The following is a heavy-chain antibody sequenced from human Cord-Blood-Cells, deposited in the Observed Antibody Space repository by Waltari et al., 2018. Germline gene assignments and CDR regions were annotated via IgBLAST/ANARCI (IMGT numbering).Heavy chain of an antibody. CDR3: ARGLRYYDFWSGYYDY. D-gene: IGHD3-3*01. Sequence: QVQLQQWGAGLLKPSETLSLTCAVSGGSFSGYYWSWIRQPPGKGLEWIGEINHSGSTNYNPSLKSRVTISVDTSKNQFSLKLSSVTAADTAVYYCARGLRYYDFWSGYYDYWGQGTLVTVSS. CDR1: GGSFSGYY. J-gene: IGHJ4*02. V-gene: IGHV4-34*01. CDR2: INHSGST.